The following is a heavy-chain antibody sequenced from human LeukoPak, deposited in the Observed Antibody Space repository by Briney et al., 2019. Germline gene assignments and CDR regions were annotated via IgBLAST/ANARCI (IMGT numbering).Heavy chain of an antibody. CDR2: ISAHNGNT. V-gene: IGHV1-18*01. J-gene: IGHJ1*01. Sequence: GASVKVSCKASGYTFTSYGISWVRQAPGQGLEWMGWISAHNGNTNYAQKLQGRVTMTTDTSTSTAYMELRSLRSDDTAVYYCARANRWELAEYFQHWGQGTLVTVSS. D-gene: IGHD1-26*01. CDR1: GYTFTSYG. CDR3: ARANRWELAEYFQH.